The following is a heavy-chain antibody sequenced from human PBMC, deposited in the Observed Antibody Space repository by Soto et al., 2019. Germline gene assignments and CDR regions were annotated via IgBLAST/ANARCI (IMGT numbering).Heavy chain of an antibody. V-gene: IGHV3-11*01. CDR1: GFTFSDYY. CDR3: ASLAACSLTDY. J-gene: IGHJ4*02. D-gene: IGHD6-6*01. CDR2: ISSSGSPI. Sequence: PGGSLRLSCSASGFTFSDYYMSWIRQAPGKGLEWVSSISSSGSPIYYADSVKGRFTISRDNAKNSLSLQMISLRAEDTAVYYCASLAACSLTDYWGKGTLVTVGS.